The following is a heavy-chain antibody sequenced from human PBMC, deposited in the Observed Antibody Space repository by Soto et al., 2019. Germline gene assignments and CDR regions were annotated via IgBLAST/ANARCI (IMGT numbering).Heavy chain of an antibody. CDR1: GFTFSKYA. J-gene: IGHJ4*02. D-gene: IGHD3-10*01. V-gene: IGHV3-30-3*01. Sequence: QVQVVESGGGVVQPGRSLRLSCAASGFTFSKYAMHWVRQAPGKGLEWVAVISYDGSNKYYAESVKGRFTISRDNSKNTISMQLNSLRAEDTAVYYCARALELVRGIINYFDHWGQGTLVTVSS. CDR3: ARALELVRGIINYFDH. CDR2: ISYDGSNK.